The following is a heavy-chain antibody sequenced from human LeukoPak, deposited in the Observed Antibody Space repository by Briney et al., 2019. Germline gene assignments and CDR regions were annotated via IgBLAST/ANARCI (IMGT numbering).Heavy chain of an antibody. CDR3: AREAVTKYYFDY. V-gene: IGHV4-39*07. CDR1: GGSISSGNYY. J-gene: IGHJ4*02. D-gene: IGHD4-17*01. CDR2: IYYTGST. Sequence: PSETLSLTCTVSGGSISSGNYYWGWIRQPPGKWLEWIGSIYYTGSTYYKPSLKSRVTISVDTSKNQFSLKLSSVTAADTAVYYCAREAVTKYYFDYWGQGTLVTVSS.